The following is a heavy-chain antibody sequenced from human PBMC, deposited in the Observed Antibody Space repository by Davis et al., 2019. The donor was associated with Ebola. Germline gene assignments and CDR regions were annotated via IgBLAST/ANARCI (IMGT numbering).Heavy chain of an antibody. CDR2: INHSGST. CDR1: GGSFSGYY. D-gene: IGHD2-15*01. Sequence: MPSETLSLTCAVYGGSFSGYYWSWIRQPPGKGLEWIGEINHSGSTNYNPSLKSRVTISVDTSKNQFSLKLSSVTAADTAVYYCAGKVRYRGSYGMDVWGQGTTVTVSS. CDR3: AGKVRYRGSYGMDV. J-gene: IGHJ6*02. V-gene: IGHV4-34*01.